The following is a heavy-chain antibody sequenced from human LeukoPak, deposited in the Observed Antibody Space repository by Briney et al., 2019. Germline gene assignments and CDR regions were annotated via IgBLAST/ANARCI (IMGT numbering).Heavy chain of an antibody. CDR1: GFTFSSYS. J-gene: IGHJ4*02. CDR2: ISSSSSYI. Sequence: GGSLRLSCAASGFTFSSYSMNWVRQAPGKGLEWVSSISSSSSYIYYADSVKGRFTISRDNSKNTLYLQMNSLRAEDTAVYYCARVGITMIVVAYFDYWGQGTLVTVSS. D-gene: IGHD3-22*01. CDR3: ARVGITMIVVAYFDY. V-gene: IGHV3-21*01.